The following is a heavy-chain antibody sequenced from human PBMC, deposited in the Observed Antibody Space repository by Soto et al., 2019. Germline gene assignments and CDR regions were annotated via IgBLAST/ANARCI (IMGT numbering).Heavy chain of an antibody. CDR2: ISSSGSTI. D-gene: IGHD3-22*01. Sequence: GGSLRLSCAASGFTFSSYEMNWVRQAPGKXLEWVSYISSSGSTIYYADSVKGRFTISRDNAKNSLYLQMNSLRAEDTAVYYCARDGNYYDSSGYYYYSDAFDIWGQGTMVTVSS. V-gene: IGHV3-48*03. CDR3: ARDGNYYDSSGYYYYSDAFDI. CDR1: GFTFSSYE. J-gene: IGHJ3*02.